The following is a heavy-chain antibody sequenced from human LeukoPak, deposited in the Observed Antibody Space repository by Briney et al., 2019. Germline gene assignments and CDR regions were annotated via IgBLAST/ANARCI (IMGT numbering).Heavy chain of an antibody. CDR2: ISSSSSYI. CDR3: ARAGGYSGYASN. V-gene: IGHV3-21*01. J-gene: IGHJ4*02. Sequence: GGSLRLSCAASGFTFSSYSMNWVRQAPGKGLEWVSSISSSSSYIYYADSVKGRFTISRDNAKNSLYLRMNSLRAEDTAVYYCARAGGYSGYASNWGQGTLVTVSS. CDR1: GFTFSSYS. D-gene: IGHD5-12*01.